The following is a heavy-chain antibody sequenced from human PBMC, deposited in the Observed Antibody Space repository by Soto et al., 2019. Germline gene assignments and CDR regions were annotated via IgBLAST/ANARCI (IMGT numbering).Heavy chain of an antibody. CDR2: IIPIFGTA. D-gene: IGHD6-13*01. V-gene: IGHV1-69*01. Sequence: QVQLVQSGAEVKKPGSSVKVSCKASGGTFSSYAISWVRQAPGQGLEWMGGIIPIFGTANYAQKFQGRVTITADESTSTAYMELSSLRSEDTAVYYCARDPGLAAAGTGDAFDIWGQGTMVTVSS. CDR1: GGTFSSYA. J-gene: IGHJ3*02. CDR3: ARDPGLAAAGTGDAFDI.